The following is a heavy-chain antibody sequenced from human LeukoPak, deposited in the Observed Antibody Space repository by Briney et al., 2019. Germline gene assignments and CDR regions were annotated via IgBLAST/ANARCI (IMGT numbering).Heavy chain of an antibody. CDR1: GYTFNNYY. CDR2: INPSGGGT. CDR3: ARQGAYSSAIGMGY. Sequence: APVKVSCKASGYTFNNYYMYWVRQAPRQGLEWMGMINPSGGGTSYAQKFQGRATMTRDTSTRTVYMEVSSLKPEDTAVYYCARQGAYSSAIGMGYWGQGTLVTVSS. J-gene: IGHJ4*02. V-gene: IGHV1-46*02. D-gene: IGHD6-19*01.